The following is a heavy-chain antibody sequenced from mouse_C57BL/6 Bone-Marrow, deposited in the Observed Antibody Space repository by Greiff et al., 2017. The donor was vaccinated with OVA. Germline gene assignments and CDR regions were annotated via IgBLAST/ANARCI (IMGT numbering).Heavy chain of an antibody. Sequence: DVQLQESGPGLVKPSQSLSLTCSVTGYSITSGYYWNWIRQFPGNKLEWMGYISYDGSNNYNPSLKNRISITRDTAKNQFFLKLNSVTTEDTATYYCARRGYSNPYAMDYWGQGTSVTVSS. D-gene: IGHD2-5*01. CDR2: ISYDGSN. J-gene: IGHJ4*01. V-gene: IGHV3-6*01. CDR3: ARRGYSNPYAMDY. CDR1: GYSITSGYY.